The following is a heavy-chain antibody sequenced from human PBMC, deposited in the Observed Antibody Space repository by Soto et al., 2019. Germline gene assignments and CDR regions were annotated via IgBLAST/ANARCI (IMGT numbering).Heavy chain of an antibody. CDR2: IRSKAYGGTT. J-gene: IGHJ3*02. D-gene: IGHD3-22*01. Sequence: GGSLRLSCTASGFTFGDYAMSWVRQAPGKGLEWVGFIRSKAYGGTTEYAASVKGRFTISRDDSESIAYLQMNSLKTEDTAVYYCTRAVEYYDIFGAFDIWGQGTMVTVSS. CDR3: TRAVEYYDIFGAFDI. CDR1: GFTFGDYA. V-gene: IGHV3-49*04.